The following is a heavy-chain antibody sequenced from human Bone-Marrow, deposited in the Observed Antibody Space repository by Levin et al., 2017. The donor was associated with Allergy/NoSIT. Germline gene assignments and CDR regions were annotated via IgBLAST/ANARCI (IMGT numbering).Heavy chain of an antibody. Sequence: GSGPTLVKPTQTLTLTCNFSGFSLTTNGVAVGWIRQPPGKALEWLGIIYWDDDTRYSPSLESRLTITKDTSNNQVVLTLTNMDPVDTGTYYCGHRHARDILVAASSNWFDPWGQGTLVTVSS. V-gene: IGHV2-5*02. CDR3: GHRHARDILVAASSNWFDP. D-gene: IGHD3-9*01. CDR2: IYWDDDT. CDR1: GFSLTTNGVA. J-gene: IGHJ5*02.